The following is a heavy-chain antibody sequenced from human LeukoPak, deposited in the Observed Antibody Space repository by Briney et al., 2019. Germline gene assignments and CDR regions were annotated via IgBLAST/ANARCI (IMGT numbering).Heavy chain of an antibody. CDR1: GFTFSDYS. D-gene: IGHD3-22*01. CDR3: ARLRRNSDRSDFFYYYDH. V-gene: IGHV3-21*01. J-gene: IGHJ4*02. Sequence: GGSLRLSCAASGFTFSDYSMNWVRQAPGKGLEWVASVNTVSSYIYYADSMRGRFTISRDNTKNSLFLQMNSLRAEDTAVYYCARLRRNSDRSDFFYYYDHWGQGTLVTVSS. CDR2: VNTVSSYI.